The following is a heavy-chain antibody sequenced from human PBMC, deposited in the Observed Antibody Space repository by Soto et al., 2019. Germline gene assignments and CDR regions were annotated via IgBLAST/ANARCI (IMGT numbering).Heavy chain of an antibody. D-gene: IGHD6-13*01. J-gene: IGHJ4*02. CDR2: ISYDGSNK. CDR3: ATSYGNVWYPY. CDR1: GFTFSSYA. Sequence: GGSLRLSCAASGFTFSSYAMHWARQAPGKGLKWVAVISYDGSNKYYADSVKGRFTISRDNSKNTLYLQMNSLRAEDTAVYYCATSYGNVWYPYWGQGTQVTVSS. V-gene: IGHV3-30-3*01.